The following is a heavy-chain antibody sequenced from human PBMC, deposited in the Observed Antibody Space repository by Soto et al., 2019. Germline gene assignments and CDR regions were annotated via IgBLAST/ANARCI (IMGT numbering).Heavy chain of an antibody. CDR1: GYTFTSYG. CDR3: ARDLSVVVPAAIRWGDWFDP. Sequence: ASVKVSCKASGYTFTSYGISWVRQARGQGLEWMGWISAYNGNTNYTQKLQGRVTMTTDTSTSTAYMELRSLRSDDTAVYYCARDLSVVVPAAIRWGDWFDPWGQGTLVTVSS. D-gene: IGHD2-2*02. CDR2: ISAYNGNT. J-gene: IGHJ5*02. V-gene: IGHV1-18*04.